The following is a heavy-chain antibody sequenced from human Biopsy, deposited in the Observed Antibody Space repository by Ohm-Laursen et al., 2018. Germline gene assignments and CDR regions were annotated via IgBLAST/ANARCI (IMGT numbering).Heavy chain of an antibody. Sequence: SLRLSCAASGISFSRSAMNWVRQAPGKGLEWVSGISWNSDTIDYAVSVRGRFTISRDNAKNSLYLQMSSLRAEDTAFYYCAKEGPPKDYSSSFHSWGQGTLVTVSS. V-gene: IGHV3-9*01. CDR1: GISFSRSA. D-gene: IGHD6-13*01. CDR2: ISWNSDTI. CDR3: AKEGPPKDYSSSFHS. J-gene: IGHJ4*02.